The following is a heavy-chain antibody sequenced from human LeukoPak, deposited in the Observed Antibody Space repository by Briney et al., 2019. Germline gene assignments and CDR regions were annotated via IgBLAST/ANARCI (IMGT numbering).Heavy chain of an antibody. CDR3: ARAIAENYYYCGRDV. D-gene: IGHD6-13*01. J-gene: IGHJ6*04. CDR1: GYTFTGYY. CDR2: INPNNGGT. V-gene: IGHV1-2*02. Sequence: GASVKVSCKASGYTFTGYYMHWVRQAPGQGLEWMGWINPNNGGTNYAQKFQGRVTMTRDTSISTAYMELSRLRSDDTAVYYCARAIAENYYYCGRDVGGKGTRVTVSS.